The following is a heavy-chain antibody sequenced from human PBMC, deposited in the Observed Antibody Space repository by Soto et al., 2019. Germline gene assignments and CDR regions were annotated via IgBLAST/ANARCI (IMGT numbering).Heavy chain of an antibody. V-gene: IGHV3-23*01. CDR1: GFTFSTSA. CDR3: ARGYDFWSGYYYPYGMDV. J-gene: IGHJ6*02. Sequence: GGSLRLSCAASGFTFSTSAMSWVRQAPGEGLEWFSAISGSGGSTYYGDSVKGRFTISRDNSKNTLHLQMNSLRAEDTAVYYCARGYDFWSGYYYPYGMDVWGQGTTVTVSS. D-gene: IGHD3-3*01. CDR2: ISGSGGST.